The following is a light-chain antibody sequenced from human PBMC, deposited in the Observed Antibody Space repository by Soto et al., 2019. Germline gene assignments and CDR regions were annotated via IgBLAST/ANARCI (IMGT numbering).Light chain of an antibody. CDR3: QQYGGSPPT. Sequence: EIVLTQSPGTLSLSPGERATLSCRASQSVSSNYLAWYQRKPGQAPRLLIYGASSRATVIPNRFSGSGSGTDFTLTITRLEPEDFAVYFCQQYGGSPPTFGQGTKVEIK. J-gene: IGKJ1*01. V-gene: IGKV3-20*01. CDR2: GAS. CDR1: QSVSSNY.